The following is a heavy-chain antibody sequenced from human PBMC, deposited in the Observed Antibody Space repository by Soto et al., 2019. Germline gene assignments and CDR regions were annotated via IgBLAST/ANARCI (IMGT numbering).Heavy chain of an antibody. D-gene: IGHD6-19*01. CDR3: ARVPALAGVFYQWFDP. Sequence: SETLSLTCTVSDGSISTYYWSWIRQSPGKGLEWIGYVYYTGSTNYNPSLKSRATISVDTSKSQFSLRLSSVTTADTAVYYCARVPALAGVFYQWFDPWGQGILVTVSS. J-gene: IGHJ5*02. CDR1: DGSISTYY. V-gene: IGHV4-59*01. CDR2: VYYTGST.